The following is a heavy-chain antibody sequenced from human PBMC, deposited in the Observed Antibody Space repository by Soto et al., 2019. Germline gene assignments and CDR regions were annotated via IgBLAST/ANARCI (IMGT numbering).Heavy chain of an antibody. CDR3: AAHVVVVAATRGWFDP. CDR1: GFTFSSYS. Sequence: PGGSLRLSCAASGFTFSSYSMNWVRQAPGKGLEWVSSISSSSSYIYYADSVKGRFTISRDNAKNSLYLQMNSLRAEDTAVYYCAAHVVVVAATRGWFDPRGQGTLVTVSS. D-gene: IGHD2-15*01. V-gene: IGHV3-21*01. J-gene: IGHJ5*02. CDR2: ISSSSSYI.